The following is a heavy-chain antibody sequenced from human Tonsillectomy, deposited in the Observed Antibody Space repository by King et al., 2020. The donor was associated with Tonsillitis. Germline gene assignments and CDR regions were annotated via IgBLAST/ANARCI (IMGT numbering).Heavy chain of an antibody. J-gene: IGHJ4*02. CDR2: IYYSGST. CDR1: GGSISSSSYY. CDR3: ARHIGSGWYTGQTHFDY. Sequence: LQLQESGPGLVKPSETLSLTCTVSGGSISSSSYYWGWIRQPPGKGLEWIGSIYYSGSTYYNPSLKSRVTISVDTSKNQFSLKLSSVTAADTAVYYCARHIGSGWYTGQTHFDYWGQGTLVTVSS. V-gene: IGHV4-39*07. D-gene: IGHD6-19*01.